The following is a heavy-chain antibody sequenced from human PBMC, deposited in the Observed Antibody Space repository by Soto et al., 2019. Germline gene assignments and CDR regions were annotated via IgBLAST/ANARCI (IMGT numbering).Heavy chain of an antibody. D-gene: IGHD7-27*01. CDR3: VKDQTGDLVWYFDL. CDR2: VSADGGRT. J-gene: IGHJ2*01. V-gene: IGHV3-23*01. CDR1: GFAFSRNA. Sequence: GGSLRLSCEASGFAFSRNAINWVRQAPGKGLEWVSSVSADGGRTYYAESVKGRFTVSRDNSKNTVFLQMNTLSAEDSAVYFCVKDQTGDLVWYFDLWGRGTLVTVSS.